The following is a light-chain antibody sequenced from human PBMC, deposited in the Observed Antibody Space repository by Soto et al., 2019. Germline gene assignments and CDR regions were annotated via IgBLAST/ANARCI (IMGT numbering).Light chain of an antibody. V-gene: IGLV2-11*01. CDR1: NSDVGGYNY. Sequence: QSALTQPRSVSGSPGQSVTISCIGTNSDVGGYNYVSWYHHKPGKAPNLLIYDVAERPSGVPDRFSGSKSGNTASLTISGLQTEDEADYYCCSYVARLRVVFGGGTKLTVL. J-gene: IGLJ2*01. CDR2: DVA. CDR3: CSYVARLRVV.